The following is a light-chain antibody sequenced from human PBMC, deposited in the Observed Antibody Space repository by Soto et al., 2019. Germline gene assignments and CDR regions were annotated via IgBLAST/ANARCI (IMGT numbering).Light chain of an antibody. CDR3: CSYAGSSTYV. V-gene: IGLV2-23*01. CDR1: SSDVGSYNL. J-gene: IGLJ1*01. Sequence: QSVLTQPASVSGSPGQSITISCTGTSSDVGSYNLVSWYQQHPGKAPKLMIYEGSKRPSGDSNRFSGSKSGNTASLPLSGLQAEDEADYYCCSYAGSSTYVFGTGTKVTVL. CDR2: EGS.